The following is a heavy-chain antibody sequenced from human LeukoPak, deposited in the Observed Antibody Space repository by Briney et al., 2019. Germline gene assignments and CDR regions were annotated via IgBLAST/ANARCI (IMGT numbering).Heavy chain of an antibody. Sequence: SQTLSLTCVISGDSVSSNSAAWNWIRQSPSRGLERLGRTYSRSKWYNDYAVSVQGRVTINPDTSKNQFSLQLNSVTPEDTAVYYCAREYSTSFDYWGQGILVTVSS. CDR1: GDSVSSNSAA. V-gene: IGHV6-1*01. CDR2: TYSRSKWYN. D-gene: IGHD2-15*01. CDR3: AREYSTSFDY. J-gene: IGHJ4*02.